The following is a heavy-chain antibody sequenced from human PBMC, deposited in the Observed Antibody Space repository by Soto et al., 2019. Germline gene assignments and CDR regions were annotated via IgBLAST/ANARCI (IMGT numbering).Heavy chain of an antibody. D-gene: IGHD3-10*01. CDR2: IKSKTDGGTT. Sequence: PGGSLRLSCAASGFTFSNAWMSWVRQAPGKGLEWVGRIKSKTDGGTTDYAAPVKGRFTISRDDSKNTLYLQMNSLKTEDTAVYYCTTDFGITMVPTGENWFDPWGQGTLVTVSS. CDR3: TTDFGITMVPTGENWFDP. CDR1: GFTFSNAW. V-gene: IGHV3-15*01. J-gene: IGHJ5*02.